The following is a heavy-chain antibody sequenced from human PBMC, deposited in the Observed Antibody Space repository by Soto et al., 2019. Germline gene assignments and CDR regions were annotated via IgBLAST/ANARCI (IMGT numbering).Heavy chain of an antibody. CDR1: GGSFSGYY. Sequence: PSEILSLTCAVYGGSFSGYYWSWIRQPPGKGLEWIGEINHSGSTNYNPSLKSRVTISVDTSKNQFSLKLSSVTAADTAVYYCARQDYRSGWTGNWFDPWGQGTLVTVSS. D-gene: IGHD6-25*01. CDR2: INHSGST. CDR3: ARQDYRSGWTGNWFDP. V-gene: IGHV4-34*01. J-gene: IGHJ5*02.